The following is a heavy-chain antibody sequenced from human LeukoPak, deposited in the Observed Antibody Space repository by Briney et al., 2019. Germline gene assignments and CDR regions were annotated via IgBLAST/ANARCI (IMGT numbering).Heavy chain of an antibody. CDR2: INWLGGNA. CDR3: AKAINHYYDSSGYFQT. V-gene: IGHV3-9*01. Sequence: GGSLRLSCAASGFTFHDYAMHWVRQVPGKGLEWVSGINWLGGNAHYADSVKGRFTISRDNAKNSLYLEMNSLSTEDTAFYYCAKAINHYYDSSGYFQTWGQGALVTVSS. CDR1: GFTFHDYA. J-gene: IGHJ5*02. D-gene: IGHD3-22*01.